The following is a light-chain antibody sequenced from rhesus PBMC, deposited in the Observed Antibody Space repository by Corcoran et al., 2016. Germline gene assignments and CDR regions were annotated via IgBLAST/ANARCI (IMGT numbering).Light chain of an antibody. CDR1: ENANNY. J-gene: IGKJ4*01. Sequence: DIQMTQSPSSLSASVGDRVTITCRTRENANNYLNWYQQKPGKAPKLLIYKASTLQSGVPSRFSGSGAGTDYTFTISSLQSEDVATYYCQHNYSTPLTFGGGTKVEIK. CDR2: KAS. CDR3: QHNYSTPLT. V-gene: IGKV1-74*01.